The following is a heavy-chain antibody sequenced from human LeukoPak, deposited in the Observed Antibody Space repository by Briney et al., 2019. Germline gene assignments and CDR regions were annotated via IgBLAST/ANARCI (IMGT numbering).Heavy chain of an antibody. V-gene: IGHV3-23*01. CDR1: GFTFSSYA. CDR3: AKGAGAEAFHI. J-gene: IGHJ3*02. CDR2: ISNSGGGT. Sequence: GASLRLSCAASGFTFSSYAMSWVRQAPGKRLEWVSGISNSGGGTYYADSVKGRFTISRDNSESTLYLQMNSLRADDAAVYYCAKGAGAEAFHIWGQGTMVTVSS. D-gene: IGHD1-26*01.